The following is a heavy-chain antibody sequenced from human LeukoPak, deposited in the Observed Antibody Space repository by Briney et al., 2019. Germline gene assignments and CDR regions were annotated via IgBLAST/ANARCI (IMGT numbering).Heavy chain of an antibody. CDR1: GFTFSSYG. CDR2: NRDDVNTK. CDR3: ARSQVVIPHYYYMDV. J-gene: IGHJ6*03. D-gene: IGHD3-22*01. V-gene: IGHV3-33*01. Sequence: PGGSLRLSCAASGFTFSSYGMHWVRQPPGKGLEWVALNRDDVNTKDYADSVKGRFTISRDNSKNTLYLQMNSLRAEDTAVYYCARSQVVIPHYYYMDVWGKGTTVTISS.